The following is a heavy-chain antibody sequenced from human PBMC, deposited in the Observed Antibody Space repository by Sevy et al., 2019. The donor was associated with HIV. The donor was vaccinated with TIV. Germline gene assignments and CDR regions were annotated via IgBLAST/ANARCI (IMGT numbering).Heavy chain of an antibody. CDR2: IRAENSGT. D-gene: IGHD4-17*01. V-gene: IGHV3-48*04. Sequence: GGSLRLSCVASGSDFRTYPMNWVRQAPGKGLEWISNIRAENSGTNYADSVKGRFTVSRDNAQNSLYLQMNSLRVEDSAVYYCVRDYAVAFDHWGHGVLVTVSS. CDR1: GSDFRTYP. J-gene: IGHJ4*01. CDR3: VRDYAVAFDH.